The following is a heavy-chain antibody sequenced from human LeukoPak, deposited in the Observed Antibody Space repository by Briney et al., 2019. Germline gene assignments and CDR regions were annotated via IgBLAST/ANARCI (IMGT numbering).Heavy chain of an antibody. CDR2: INHSGST. D-gene: IGHD6-13*01. Sequence: SETLSLTRTVSGGSISSYYWNWIRQPPGKGLEWIGEINHSGSTNYNPSLKSRVTISVDTSKNQFSLKLSSVTAADTAVYYCARVRQLVLRGWFDPWGQGTLVTVSS. V-gene: IGHV4-34*01. J-gene: IGHJ5*02. CDR1: GGSISSYY. CDR3: ARVRQLVLRGWFDP.